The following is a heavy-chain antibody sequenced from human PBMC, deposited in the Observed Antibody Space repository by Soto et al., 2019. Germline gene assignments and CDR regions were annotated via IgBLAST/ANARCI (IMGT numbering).Heavy chain of an antibody. D-gene: IGHD2-21*02. J-gene: IGHJ4*02. CDR1: GGCSESGDYY. Sequence: TVALACAVSGGCSESGDYYWAWIRQPPGKGLEFIGYIYYSANTYYNPSLKSRVTISVDTSKNHLSLKLSSVTAADTAVYYCARGPCGGDCYPPDSWGQGTLVTVS. V-gene: IGHV4-30-4*01. CDR3: ARGPCGGDCYPPDS. CDR2: IYYSANT.